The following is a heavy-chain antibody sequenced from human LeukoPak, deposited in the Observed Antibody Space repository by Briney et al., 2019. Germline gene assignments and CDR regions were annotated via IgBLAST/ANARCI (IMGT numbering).Heavy chain of an antibody. CDR3: AKETYLSLDY. CDR1: GFTFHNYA. V-gene: IGHV3-43*02. J-gene: IGHJ4*02. D-gene: IGHD2/OR15-2a*01. CDR2: ISGDGITT. Sequence: GGSLRLSCAASGFTFHNYAIHWVRQAPGKGLEWVSLISGDGITTYFADSVKGRFTISRDNSKNTLYLQMNSLRAEDTAVYYCAKETYLSLDYWGQGTLVTVSS.